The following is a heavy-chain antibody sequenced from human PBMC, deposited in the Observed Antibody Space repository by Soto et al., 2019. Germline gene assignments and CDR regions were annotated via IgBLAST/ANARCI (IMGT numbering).Heavy chain of an antibody. CDR1: GGTFSSYA. J-gene: IGHJ6*02. V-gene: IGHV1-69*06. CDR3: ASTPTYYDILTGYQNYFYYGMYV. D-gene: IGHD3-9*01. CDR2: IIPIFGTA. Sequence: SVKVSCKASGGTFSSYAISWVRQAPGQGLEWMGGIIPIFGTANYAQKFQGRVTITADKSTSTAYMELSSLRSEDTAVYYCASTPTYYDILTGYQNYFYYGMYVWGQGTTVTVSS.